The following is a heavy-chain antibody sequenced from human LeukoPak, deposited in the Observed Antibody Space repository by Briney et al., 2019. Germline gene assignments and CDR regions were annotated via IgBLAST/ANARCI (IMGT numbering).Heavy chain of an antibody. Sequence: SETLSLTCTVSGGSISSYYWSWIRQPPGKGLEWIGYIYYSGSTNYNPSLKSRVTISVDTSKNQFSLKLSSVTAADTAVYYCAGWSGSCLSSGCEDYWGQGTLVTVSS. CDR3: AGWSGSCLSSGCEDY. CDR2: IYYSGST. D-gene: IGHD2-15*01. J-gene: IGHJ4*02. CDR1: GGSISSYY. V-gene: IGHV4-59*01.